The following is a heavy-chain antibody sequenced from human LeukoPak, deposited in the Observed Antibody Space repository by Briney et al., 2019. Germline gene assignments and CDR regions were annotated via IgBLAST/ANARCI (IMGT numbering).Heavy chain of an antibody. J-gene: IGHJ4*02. D-gene: IGHD5-12*01. V-gene: IGHV4-4*02. Sequence: PSETLSLTCGVSGGSINSSNWWTWVRQPPGKGLEWIGEIYHSGSTNYNPSLKSRVIILVDKSKNQFSLKLSSVTTADTAVYYCARESYSGYDLGFGYWGQGTLVTVSS. CDR3: ARESYSGYDLGFGY. CDR2: IYHSGST. CDR1: GGSINSSNW.